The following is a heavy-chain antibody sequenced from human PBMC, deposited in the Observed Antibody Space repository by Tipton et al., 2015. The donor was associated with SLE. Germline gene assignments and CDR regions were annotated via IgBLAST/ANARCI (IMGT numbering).Heavy chain of an antibody. CDR2: LSVAGDT. D-gene: IGHD1-7*01. Sequence: SLRLSCAASGFSVSSNHMSWVRQAPGRGLEWVSLLSVAGDTYNADSVKGRFTISGDNSKNTFYLHMNSLRVEDTAVYYCAGSSWNYGFFDYWGQGTLVTVSS. CDR3: AGSSWNYGFFDY. V-gene: IGHV3-53*01. CDR1: GFSVSSNH. J-gene: IGHJ4*02.